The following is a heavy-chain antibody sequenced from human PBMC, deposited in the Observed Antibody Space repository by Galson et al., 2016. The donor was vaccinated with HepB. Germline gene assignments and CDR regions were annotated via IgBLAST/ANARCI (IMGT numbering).Heavy chain of an antibody. J-gene: IGHJ2*01. Sequence: SVKVSCKASGGTFSNYAINWVRQAPGQGLEWMGGIIPIFDTRNYAQKFQGRVTITADESTRTAYMELSSLRSEDTAIYYCARDRGVNVPTMVRELSYWYFDLWGRGTLVTVSS. V-gene: IGHV1-69*13. CDR2: IIPIFDTR. CDR1: GGTFSNYA. CDR3: ARDRGVNVPTMVRELSYWYFDL. D-gene: IGHD3-10*01.